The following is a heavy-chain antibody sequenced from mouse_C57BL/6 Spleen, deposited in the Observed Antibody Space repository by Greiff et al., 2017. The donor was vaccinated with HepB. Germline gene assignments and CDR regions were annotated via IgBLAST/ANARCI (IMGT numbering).Heavy chain of an antibody. CDR3: ARLYDERYFDV. CDR1: GYAFSSSW. V-gene: IGHV1-82*01. Sequence: QVQLKQSGPELVKPGASVKISCKASGYAFSSSWMNWVKQRPGKGLEWIGRIYPGDGDTNYNGKFKGKATLTADKSSSTAYMQLSSLTSEDSAVYFCARLYDERYFDVWGTGTTVTVSS. CDR2: IYPGDGDT. D-gene: IGHD2-12*01. J-gene: IGHJ1*03.